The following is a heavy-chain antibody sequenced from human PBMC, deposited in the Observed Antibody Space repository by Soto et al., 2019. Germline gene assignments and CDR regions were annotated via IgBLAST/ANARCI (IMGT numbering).Heavy chain of an antibody. CDR3: GRAFRLVERYYDILTGYPSAEYFQH. CDR1: GDTFSSYS. V-gene: IGHV1-69*06. CDR2: FSPIFGAP. J-gene: IGHJ1*01. D-gene: IGHD3-9*01. Sequence: SVKVSCKPSGDTFSSYSFSWVRQVPGQGLEWMGGFSPIFGAPNYAQNFLDRVTITADKSTSTAYMELSSLRSEDTAVYDCGRAFRLVERYYDILTGYPSAEYFQHWRQG.